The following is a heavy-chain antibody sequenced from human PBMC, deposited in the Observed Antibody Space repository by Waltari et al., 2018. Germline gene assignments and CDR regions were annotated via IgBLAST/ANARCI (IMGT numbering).Heavy chain of an antibody. V-gene: IGHV3-74*01. CDR1: GFRFRNFY. Sequence: EEQLVESGGGLVQPGGSLRLSCVGSGFRFRNFYIHWIRQAPGRGLVWVSRISPDGTHTGYADSVRGRFTISRDNARNTVSLQMNSLTAEDTAMYYCARDPDWPTNIWGQGTMVTVSS. CDR3: ARDPDWPTNI. J-gene: IGHJ3*02. CDR2: ISPDGTHT. D-gene: IGHD3-9*01.